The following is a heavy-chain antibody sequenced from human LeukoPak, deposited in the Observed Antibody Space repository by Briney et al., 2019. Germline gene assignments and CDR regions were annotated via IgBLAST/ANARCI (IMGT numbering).Heavy chain of an antibody. CDR3: TGPPV. CDR2: IKSKADGGTT. J-gene: IGHJ1*01. Sequence: GGSLRLSCAASGLSVGDAWMSWVRQAPGKGLEWVGRIKSKADGGTTDYAASVKGRFTISRDDSKNTLYLQMNSLSTEDTAVYYCTGPPVWGQGTLVTISS. V-gene: IGHV3-15*01. CDR1: GLSVGDAW.